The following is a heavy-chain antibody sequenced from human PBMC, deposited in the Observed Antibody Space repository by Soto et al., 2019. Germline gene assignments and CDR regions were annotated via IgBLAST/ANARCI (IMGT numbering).Heavy chain of an antibody. D-gene: IGHD3-9*01. J-gene: IGHJ4*02. CDR3: ASSMAATGPWYFDH. Sequence: QVQLQESGPGLVKPSQTLSLTCTVSGGSISSGGYYWNWIRQHPGKGLEWIGYIYYSGRTYYNPSLKSRVTISVDTSKDHFSLKLTSVTAADTAVYYCASSMAATGPWYFDHWGQGTLVTVSS. CDR2: IYYSGRT. V-gene: IGHV4-31*03. CDR1: GGSISSGGYY.